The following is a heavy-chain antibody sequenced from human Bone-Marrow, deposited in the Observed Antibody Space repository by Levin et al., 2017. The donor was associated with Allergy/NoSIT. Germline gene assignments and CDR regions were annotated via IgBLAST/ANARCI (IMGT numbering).Heavy chain of an antibody. CDR3: ARQVGYSFGPFVGFHP. CDR2: IDPADSYT. V-gene: IGHV5-10-1*01. CDR1: TSNFTNHW. D-gene: IGHD5-18*01. J-gene: IGHJ5*02. Sequence: GESLKISCQDSTSNFTNHWIAWVRHVSGSGLEWVGRIDPADSYTDYNPALQGHVSISVDKSIRTAFLQWSSLRASDSGIYYCARQVGYSFGPFVGFHPWGQGTLVTVSS.